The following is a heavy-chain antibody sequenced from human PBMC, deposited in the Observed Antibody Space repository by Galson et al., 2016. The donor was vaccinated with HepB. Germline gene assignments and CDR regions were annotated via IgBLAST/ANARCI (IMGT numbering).Heavy chain of an antibody. D-gene: IGHD6-13*01. CDR2: ISGYKGNT. V-gene: IGHV1-18*01. CDR3: ARSDWQQLLTTRFDD. Sequence: SVKVSCKASGYTFTRYGISWVRQAPGQGPEWMAWISGYKGNTNYEQKFQDRVTLTTDTSTSTAYMELSSLTSEDTAVYYCARSDWQQLLTTRFDDWGQGTLVSVSS. J-gene: IGHJ4*02. CDR1: GYTFTRYG.